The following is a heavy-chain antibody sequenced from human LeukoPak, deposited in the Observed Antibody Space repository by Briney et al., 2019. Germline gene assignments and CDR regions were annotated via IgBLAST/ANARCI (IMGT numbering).Heavy chain of an antibody. D-gene: IGHD1-26*01. Sequence: GGSLRLSCAASGFTFSNFWMSWVRQAPGKGLEWVANIKQDGSETYHVDSVKGRFTISGDNSKNTVYLQMDSLRTEDTAVYYCVRGEAHDSCGQGTLITVSS. CDR1: GFTFSNFW. J-gene: IGHJ4*02. CDR3: VRGEAHDS. V-gene: IGHV3-7*01. CDR2: IKQDGSET.